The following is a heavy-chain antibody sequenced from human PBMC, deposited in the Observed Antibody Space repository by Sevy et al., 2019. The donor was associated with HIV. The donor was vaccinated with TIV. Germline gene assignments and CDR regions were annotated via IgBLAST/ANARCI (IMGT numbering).Heavy chain of an antibody. CDR3: AHRLGMYGASGTYVLDPFDS. CDR1: GFSLTTSGVG. CDR2: IYWNDDQ. D-gene: IGHD3-10*01. V-gene: IGHV2-5*01. J-gene: IGHJ4*02. Sequence: SGPTLVKPTQTLTLTCTFSGFSLTTSGVGVGWIRQPPGKALEWLAFIYWNDDQRYSPSLKTRLTLTRDTSKNQVVLRMTNMDPVDTATYYCAHRLGMYGASGTYVLDPFDSWGQGTLVTVSS.